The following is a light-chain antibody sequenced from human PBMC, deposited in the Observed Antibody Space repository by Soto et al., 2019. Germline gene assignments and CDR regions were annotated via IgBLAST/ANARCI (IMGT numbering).Light chain of an antibody. CDR2: GNS. V-gene: IGLV1-40*01. CDR3: QSYDSSLSGGVV. CDR1: SSNIGAGYD. J-gene: IGLJ2*01. Sequence: QAVVTQPPSVSGAPGQRVTISCTGSSSNIGAGYDVHWYQQLPGTAPKLLIYGNSNRPSGVPDRFSRSKSGTSASLAITGLQAEDEADYYCQSYDSSLSGGVVFGGGTKVTVL.